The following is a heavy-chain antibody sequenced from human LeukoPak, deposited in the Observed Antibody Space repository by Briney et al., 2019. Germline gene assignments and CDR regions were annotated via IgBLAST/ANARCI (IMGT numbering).Heavy chain of an antibody. CDR3: ARDPPAVAANTYG. CDR1: GFTFSSYA. V-gene: IGHV3-23*01. J-gene: IGHJ4*02. Sequence: GGSLRLSCAASGFTFSSYAMSWVRQAPGKGLEWVSAISGSGGSTYYADSVKGRFTISRDGSKNMLYLQMDSLRAEDTAIYYCARDPPAVAANTYGWGQGTLVTVSS. D-gene: IGHD6-6*01. CDR2: ISGSGGST.